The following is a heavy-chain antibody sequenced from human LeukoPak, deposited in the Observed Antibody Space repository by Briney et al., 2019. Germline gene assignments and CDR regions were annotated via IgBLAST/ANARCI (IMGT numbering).Heavy chain of an antibody. CDR1: GGSFSGYY. J-gene: IGHJ4*02. V-gene: IGHV4-34*01. CDR3: ARVRPTGIAAAGLDY. CDR2: INHSGST. Sequence: PSETLSLTCAVYGGSFSGYYWSWIRQPPGKGLGWIGEINHSGSTNYNPSLKSRVTISVDTSKNQFSLKLSSVTAADTAVYYCARVRPTGIAAAGLDYWGQGTLVTVSS. D-gene: IGHD6-13*01.